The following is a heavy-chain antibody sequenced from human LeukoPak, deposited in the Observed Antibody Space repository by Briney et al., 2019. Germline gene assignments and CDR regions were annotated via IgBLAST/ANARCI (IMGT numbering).Heavy chain of an antibody. CDR3: ARGGPLGYCSSTSCQEGY. Sequence: GASVKVSCKASGYTFTSYDINWVRQATGQGLEWMGWMNPNSGNTGYAQKFQGRVTITRNTSISTAYMELSSLRSEDTAVYYCARGGPLGYCSSTSCQEGYWGQGTLVTVSS. CDR1: GYTFTSYD. CDR2: MNPNSGNT. D-gene: IGHD2-2*01. J-gene: IGHJ4*02. V-gene: IGHV1-8*03.